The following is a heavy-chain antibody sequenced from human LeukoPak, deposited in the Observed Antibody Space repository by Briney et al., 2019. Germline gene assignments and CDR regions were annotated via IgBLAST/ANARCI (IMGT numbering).Heavy chain of an antibody. CDR1: GYTFTRYY. CDR2: INPNSGGT. CDR3: ARDGVGGVYGDYGYFDL. J-gene: IGHJ2*01. V-gene: IGHV1-2*02. Sequence: ASVKVSCKASGYTFTRYYMHWVRQAPGQGLEWMGWINPNSGGTNYAQKFQGRVTMTRDTSISTAYMELSRLRSDDTAVYYCARDGVGGVYGDYGYFDLWGRGTLVTVSS. D-gene: IGHD4-17*01.